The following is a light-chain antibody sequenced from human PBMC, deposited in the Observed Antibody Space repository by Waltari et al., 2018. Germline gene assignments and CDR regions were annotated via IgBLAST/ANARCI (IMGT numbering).Light chain of an antibody. J-gene: IGLJ1*01. CDR3: CSYAGSYTYV. CDR2: DVN. CDR1: SSNVGGYNY. V-gene: IGLV2-11*01. Sequence: QSALAQPRSVSGSPGQSVTISCTGSSSNVGGYNYVSWYHQYPGQAPKLMLYDVNKRPSGVPHRFSGSKSGDTASLTISGLQAEDEADYYCCSYAGSYTYVFGTGTKVTV.